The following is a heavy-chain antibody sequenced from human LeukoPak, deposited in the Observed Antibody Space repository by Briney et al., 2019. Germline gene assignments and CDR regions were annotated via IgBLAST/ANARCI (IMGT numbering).Heavy chain of an antibody. J-gene: IGHJ4*02. CDR2: ITSDGSIT. CDR3: ARDGSLPDY. Sequence: GSLRLSCAASGFTFSNYWMHWVRQVPGQGLVWVSRITSDGSITTYADSVKGRFTISRDNAKNTLYLQMNSLRAEDGAMYYCARDGSLPDYWGQGTLVTVSS. CDR1: GFTFSNYW. D-gene: IGHD2-15*01. V-gene: IGHV3-74*01.